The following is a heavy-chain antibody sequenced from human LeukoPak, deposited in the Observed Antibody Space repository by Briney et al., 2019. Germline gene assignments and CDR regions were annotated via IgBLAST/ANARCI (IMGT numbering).Heavy chain of an antibody. Sequence: ASVKVSCKASGYTFTSYGISWVRQAPGQGLKWMGWISAYNGNTNYAQKLQGRVTMTTDTSTSTAYMELRSLRSEDTAVYYCARGESDYYYYGMDVWGQGTTVTVSS. J-gene: IGHJ6*02. CDR2: ISAYNGNT. CDR1: GYTFTSYG. CDR3: ARGESDYYYYGMDV. V-gene: IGHV1-18*01.